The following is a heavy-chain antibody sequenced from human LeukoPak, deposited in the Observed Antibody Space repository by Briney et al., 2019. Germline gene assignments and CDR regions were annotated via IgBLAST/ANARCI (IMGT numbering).Heavy chain of an antibody. Sequence: GASVKVSCKASGYTFTSYAMHWVRQAPGQRLEWMGWINAGNGNTKYSQKFQGRVTITRDTSASTAYMELSSLRSEDTAVYYCARSWYDILTDLPYYFDYWGQGTLVTVSS. CDR3: ARSWYDILTDLPYYFDY. D-gene: IGHD3-9*01. J-gene: IGHJ4*02. V-gene: IGHV1-3*01. CDR2: INAGNGNT. CDR1: GYTFTSYA.